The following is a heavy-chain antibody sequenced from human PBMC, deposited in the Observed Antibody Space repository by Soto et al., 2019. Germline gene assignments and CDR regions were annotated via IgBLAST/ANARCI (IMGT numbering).Heavy chain of an antibody. CDR2: IYYSGST. D-gene: IGHD6-13*01. V-gene: IGHV4-39*01. CDR1: GGSISSTSYY. CDR3: ARLQSAVPHY. J-gene: IGHJ4*02. Sequence: SETLSLTCTVSGGSISSTSYYWGWIRQPPGRGLEWIGSIYYSGSTYYNPSLKSRGTIFVDTSKNQFSLKLSSVTAADTATYFCARLQSAVPHYWGQGTLVTVSS.